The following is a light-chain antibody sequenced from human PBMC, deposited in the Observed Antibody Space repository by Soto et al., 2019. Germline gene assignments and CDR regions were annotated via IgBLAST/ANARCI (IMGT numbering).Light chain of an antibody. CDR2: KAS. CDR1: QSISSW. V-gene: IGKV1-5*03. J-gene: IGKJ1*01. Sequence: DIQMTQSPSTLSASVGDRVTITCRASQSISSWLAWYQQKPGKAPKVLIYKASSLESGVPSRFSGSGSGKEFNLTISRLQPDDFAPYSCQPYNHYPWTFGQGTKVEI. CDR3: QPYNHYPWT.